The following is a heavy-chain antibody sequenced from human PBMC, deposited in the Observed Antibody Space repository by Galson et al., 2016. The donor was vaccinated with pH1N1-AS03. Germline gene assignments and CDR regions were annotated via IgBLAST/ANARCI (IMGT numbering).Heavy chain of an antibody. CDR1: GYTFTEYD. CDR3: TGGVGRKY. CDR2: MNCHSGNA. D-gene: IGHD1-26*01. J-gene: IGHJ4*02. Sequence: SVKVSCKASGYTFTEYDINWVRQATGQGLEWMGWMNCHSGNAGYAQNFQGRVTMTRNSSINTAYMKLSSLRSEDTAVYYCTGGVGRKYWGQGTLVTVSS. V-gene: IGHV1-8*01.